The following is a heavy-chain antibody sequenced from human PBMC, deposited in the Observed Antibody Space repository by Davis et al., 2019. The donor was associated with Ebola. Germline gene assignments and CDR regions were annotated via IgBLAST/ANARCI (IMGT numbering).Heavy chain of an antibody. Sequence: GSLRLSCAASGFTFSSYGMHWVRQPPGKGLEWIGEINHSGSTNYNPSLKSRVTISVDTSKNQFSLKLSSVTAADTAVYYCARDAPPTWNYYYGMDVWGQGTTVTVSS. D-gene: IGHD1-1*01. CDR1: GFTFSSYG. V-gene: IGHV4-34*01. J-gene: IGHJ6*02. CDR3: ARDAPPTWNYYYGMDV. CDR2: INHSGST.